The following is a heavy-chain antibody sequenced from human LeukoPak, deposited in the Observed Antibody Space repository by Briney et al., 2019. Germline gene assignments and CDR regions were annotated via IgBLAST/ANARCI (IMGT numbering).Heavy chain of an antibody. J-gene: IGHJ4*02. CDR2: MYHSGST. CDR3: ARSIYSTGWYDY. D-gene: IGHD6-19*01. CDR1: GYSISSGYY. Sequence: SETLSLTCNVSGYSISSGYYWGWIRPTPGKGLEWIGSMYHSGSTYYNPSLKSRVTISVDTSKNQFSLKLSSVTAADTGVYYCARSIYSTGWYDYWGQGTLVTVSS. V-gene: IGHV4-38-2*02.